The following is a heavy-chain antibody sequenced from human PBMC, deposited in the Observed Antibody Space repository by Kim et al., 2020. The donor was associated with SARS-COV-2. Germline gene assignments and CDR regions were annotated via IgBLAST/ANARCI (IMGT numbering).Heavy chain of an antibody. CDR2: IWYDGSNK. V-gene: IGHV3-33*06. D-gene: IGHD1-26*01. Sequence: GGSLRLSCAASGFTFSSYGMHWVRQAPGKGLEWVAVIWYDGSNKYYADSVKGRFTISRDNSKNTLYLQMNSLRAEDTAVYYCAKVGGSGSHPALDYWGQGTLVTVSS. CDR1: GFTFSSYG. CDR3: AKVGGSGSHPALDY. J-gene: IGHJ4*02.